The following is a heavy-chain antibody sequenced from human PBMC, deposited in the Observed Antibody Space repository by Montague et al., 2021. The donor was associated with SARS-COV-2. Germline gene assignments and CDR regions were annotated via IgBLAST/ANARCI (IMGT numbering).Heavy chain of an antibody. CDR3: ATGPLDY. Sequence: SLRLSCATSGFIFSNAWMSWVRQAPGKGLEWVGRITSKTDGGPPLYAGPVKGRFTISRDDSKNTLYLQMNSLDTEDTAIYYCATGPLDYWGQGTLVTVSS. V-gene: IGHV3-15*05. J-gene: IGHJ4*02. CDR1: GFIFSNAW. CDR2: ITSKTDGGPP.